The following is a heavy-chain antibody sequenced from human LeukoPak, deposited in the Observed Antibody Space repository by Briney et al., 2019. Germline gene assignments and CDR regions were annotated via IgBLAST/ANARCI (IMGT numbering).Heavy chain of an antibody. D-gene: IGHD5-24*01. CDR3: ARERRDGYKVYFDY. CDR2: IYHSGST. V-gene: IGHV4-38-2*02. Sequence: SETLSLTCTVSGYSISSGYYWGWIRQPPGKGLEWIGSIYHSGSTYYNPSLKSRVTISVDTSKNQFSLRLSSVTAADTAVYYCARERRDGYKVYFDYWGQGTLVTVSS. J-gene: IGHJ4*02. CDR1: GYSISSGYY.